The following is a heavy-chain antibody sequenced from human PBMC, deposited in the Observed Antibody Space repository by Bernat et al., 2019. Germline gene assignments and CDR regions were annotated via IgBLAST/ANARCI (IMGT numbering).Heavy chain of an antibody. Sequence: QVTLRESGPALVKPTQTLTLTCTFSGFSLSTSGMCVSWIRQPPGKALEWLARIDWDDDKYYSTSLKTRLTISKDTSKNQVVLTITNMDPVDTATYYCARIRGGFGELIYNYGMDVWGQGTTVTVSS. CDR2: IDWDDDK. V-gene: IGHV2-70*15. CDR3: ARIRGGFGELIYNYGMDV. J-gene: IGHJ6*02. CDR1: GFSLSTSGMC. D-gene: IGHD3-10*01.